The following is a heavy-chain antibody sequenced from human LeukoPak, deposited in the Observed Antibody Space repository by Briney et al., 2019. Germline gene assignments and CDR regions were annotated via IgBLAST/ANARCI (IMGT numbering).Heavy chain of an antibody. CDR1: GGSISGYY. J-gene: IGHJ5*02. Sequence: SETLSLTCTVSGGSISGYYWSWIRQPPGKGLEWIGYIYYSGSTRYNPSLKSRVAISVDSSTNQLSLKLSSVTPADTAVYYCARAPLGYSYRYWWFDPWGQGTLAIVSS. V-gene: IGHV4-59*01. CDR3: ARAPLGYSYRYWWFDP. CDR2: IYYSGST. D-gene: IGHD5-18*01.